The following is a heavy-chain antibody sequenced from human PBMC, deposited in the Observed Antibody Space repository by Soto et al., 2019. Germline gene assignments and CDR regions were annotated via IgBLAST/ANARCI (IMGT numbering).Heavy chain of an antibody. D-gene: IGHD4-17*01. J-gene: IGHJ6*02. CDR2: IYYSGST. V-gene: IGHV4-31*03. CDR3: ARYADYGGSRGGMDV. Sequence: QVRLEESGTGLVKPSETLSLICSVSGGSVNNANYFWNWIRHHPENGLEWIGYIYYSGSTRYNPSFKTRATLSIDTSKNQFSLRLNSVTVADTAVYFCARYADYGGSRGGMDVWGRGTTVTVSS. CDR1: GGSVNNANYF.